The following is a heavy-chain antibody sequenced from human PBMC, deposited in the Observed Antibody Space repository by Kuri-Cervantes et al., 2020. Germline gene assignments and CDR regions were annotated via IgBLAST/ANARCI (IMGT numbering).Heavy chain of an antibody. V-gene: IGHV3-30-3*01. J-gene: IGHJ4*02. CDR1: GFTFSSYA. CDR3: AVIPSAGPFVY. CDR2: ISYDGSNK. Sequence: LSLTCAASGFTFSSYAMHWVRQAPGKGLEWVAVISYDGSNKYYADSVKGRFTISRDNSKNTLYLQMNSLRVEDTAVYYCAVIPSAGPFVYWGQGTLVTVSS. D-gene: IGHD6-19*01.